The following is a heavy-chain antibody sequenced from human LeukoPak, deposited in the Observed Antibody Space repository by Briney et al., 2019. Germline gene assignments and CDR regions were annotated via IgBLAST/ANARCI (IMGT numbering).Heavy chain of an antibody. CDR3: ARAADDDYFDY. J-gene: IGHJ4*02. V-gene: IGHV4-59*11. CDR1: GGSISSHC. Sequence: SETLSLTCTVSGGSISSHCWSWIRQPPGKGLEWIGYIYYSGSTNYNPSLKSRVTISVDTSKNQFSLKLSSVTAADTAVYYCARAADDDYFDYWGQGTLVTVSS. CDR2: IYYSGST.